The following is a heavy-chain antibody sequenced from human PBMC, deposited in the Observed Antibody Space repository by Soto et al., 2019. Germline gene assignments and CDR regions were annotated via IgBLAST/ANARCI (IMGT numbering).Heavy chain of an antibody. CDR1: GGTFSSYA. V-gene: IGHV1-69*13. Sequence: ASVKVSCKASGGTFSSYAISWVRQAPGQGLEWMGGIIPIFGTANYAQKFQGRVTITADESTSTAYMELSSLRSEDTAVYYCARDRSGWHFWFDPWGQGTLVTVSS. CDR3: ARDRSGWHFWFDP. CDR2: IIPIFGTA. J-gene: IGHJ5*02. D-gene: IGHD6-19*01.